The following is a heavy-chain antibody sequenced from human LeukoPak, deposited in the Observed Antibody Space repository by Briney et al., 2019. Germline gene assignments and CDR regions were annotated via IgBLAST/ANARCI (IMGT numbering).Heavy chain of an antibody. V-gene: IGHV4-39*01. D-gene: IGHD3-22*01. Sequence: SETLSLTCTVSGGSISSSSYYWGWIRQPPGKGLEWIGSIYYSGSTYYNPSLKSRFTISVDTSKNQFSLKLSSVTAADTAVYYCARLSNYYDSSGYYYVSYYYYYGMDVWGQGTTVTVS. CDR1: GGSISSSSYY. CDR3: ARLSNYYDSSGYYYVSYYYYYGMDV. J-gene: IGHJ6*02. CDR2: IYYSGST.